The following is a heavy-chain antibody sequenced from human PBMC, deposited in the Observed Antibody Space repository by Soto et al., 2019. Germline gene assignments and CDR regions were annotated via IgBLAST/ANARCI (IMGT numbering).Heavy chain of an antibody. V-gene: IGHV1-69*02. CDR2: SIPILGIP. CDR3: ARFRGSYGMDV. D-gene: IGHD3-10*01. J-gene: IGHJ6*02. CDR1: GGTFSSYT. Sequence: QVQLVQSGAEVKKPGSSVKVSCKASGGTFSSYTISWVRQAPGQGLEWMGRSIPILGIPNYAQKFQGRVKITADKSTSTAYMELSSLRSEDTAVYYCARFRGSYGMDVWGQGTTVTVSS.